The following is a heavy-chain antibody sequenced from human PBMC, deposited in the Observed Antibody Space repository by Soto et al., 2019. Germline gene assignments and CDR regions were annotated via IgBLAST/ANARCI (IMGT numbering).Heavy chain of an antibody. CDR2: INHSGSA. Sequence: SETLSLTCAVYGESFSGYIWTWIRQTPGKGLQWIGQINHSGSANYNPSLKSRVTISVHTSNSQFSLKLSSVTAADTAVYYCARPWNYDILTGYLAFDIRAQGTMVTVSS. V-gene: IGHV4-34*01. CDR1: GESFSGYI. J-gene: IGHJ3*02. D-gene: IGHD3-9*01. CDR3: ARPWNYDILTGYLAFDI.